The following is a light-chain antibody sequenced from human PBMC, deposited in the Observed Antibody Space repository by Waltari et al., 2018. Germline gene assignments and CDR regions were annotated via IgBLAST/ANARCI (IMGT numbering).Light chain of an antibody. CDR2: NNN. Sequence: QSGLTRVAHLSRPPVPRSPLCLSSSSSNIGCNTVNWYQQLPGTAPKPLTHNNNPRPAGVPDRLSGAKSATSAYLAISGLQSEDEADYYCAACDDSLNGWVCGGGTKLTVL. CDR1: SSNIGCNT. CDR3: AACDDSLNGWV. J-gene: IGLJ3*02. V-gene: IGLV1-44*01.